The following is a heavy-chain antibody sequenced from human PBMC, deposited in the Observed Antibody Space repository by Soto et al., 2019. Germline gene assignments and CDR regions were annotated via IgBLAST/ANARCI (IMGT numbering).Heavy chain of an antibody. J-gene: IGHJ4*02. CDR2: TNPSADSA. CDR3: ARQLYDPSGYYLDY. V-gene: IGHV1-46*01. CDR1: GYTFSDYY. D-gene: IGHD3-22*01. Sequence: SVKVSCKASGYTFSDYYIHWVRQAPGQGLEWTAVTNPSADSASFPQKFQGRVTMTRDTSTSTAYMELNNLKSEDAAVYYCARQLYDPSGYYLDYWGQGTLVTVSS.